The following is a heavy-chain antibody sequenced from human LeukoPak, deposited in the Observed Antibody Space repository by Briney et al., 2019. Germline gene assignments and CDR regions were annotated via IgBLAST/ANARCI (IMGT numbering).Heavy chain of an antibody. CDR3: ARAQWSSIYYFDD. D-gene: IGHD2-21*01. CDR1: GGSITSHY. Sequence: PSETLSLTCTVSGGSITSHYWSWIRQPPGKGLEWLGYIYDSGTTKYNPSLKGRVTISVDTSKNQFSLKLSSVTAADTAVYYCARAQWSSIYYFDDWGQGTLVTVSS. V-gene: IGHV4-59*11. CDR2: IYDSGTT. J-gene: IGHJ4*02.